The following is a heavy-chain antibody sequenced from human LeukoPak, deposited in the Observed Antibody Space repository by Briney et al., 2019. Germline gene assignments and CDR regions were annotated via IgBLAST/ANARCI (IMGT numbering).Heavy chain of an antibody. V-gene: IGHV3-15*01. CDR2: IKSKADGGTA. D-gene: IGHD3-22*01. CDR3: TTDWYYYDSSGYYPIF. J-gene: IGHJ4*02. CDR1: GFPFSDVW. Sequence: GGSLRLSCAASGFPFSDVWMSWVRQAPGKGLEWVGRIKSKADGGTADHAAPLKGRFTFSRDDSKNTLYLEMKSLKTEDTAVYYCTTDWYYYDSSGYYPIFWGQGTLVTVSS.